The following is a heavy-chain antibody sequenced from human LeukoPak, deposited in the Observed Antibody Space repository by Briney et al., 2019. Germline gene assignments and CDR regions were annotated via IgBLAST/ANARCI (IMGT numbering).Heavy chain of an antibody. Sequence: GGSLRLSCAASGFTFSSYAMSWFRQAPGKGLEGVSAISGSGGSTYYADSVKGRFTISRDNSKNTLYLQMNSLRAEDTAVYDCAKDDWVLAFDIWGQGTMVTVSS. J-gene: IGHJ3*02. V-gene: IGHV3-23*01. CDR1: GFTFSSYA. CDR3: AKDDWVLAFDI. CDR2: ISGSGGST. D-gene: IGHD3-9*01.